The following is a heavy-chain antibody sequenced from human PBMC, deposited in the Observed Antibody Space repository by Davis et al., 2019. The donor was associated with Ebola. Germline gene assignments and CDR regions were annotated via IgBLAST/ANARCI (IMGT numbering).Heavy chain of an antibody. D-gene: IGHD5-12*01. J-gene: IGHJ4*02. Sequence: MPGGSLRLSCKASGYTFTSYGISWVRQAPGQGLEWMGWISAYNGNTNYAQKLQGRVTMTTDTSTSTAYMELRSLRSDDTAVYYCARGGYSGYDSHFDYWGQGTLVTVSS. V-gene: IGHV1-18*01. CDR2: ISAYNGNT. CDR1: GYTFTSYG. CDR3: ARGGYSGYDSHFDY.